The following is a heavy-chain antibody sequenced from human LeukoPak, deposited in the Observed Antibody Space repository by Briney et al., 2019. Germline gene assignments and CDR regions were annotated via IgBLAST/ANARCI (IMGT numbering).Heavy chain of an antibody. J-gene: IGHJ4*02. CDR3: AKADDGDYAGDD. CDR2: IRFDGSNK. D-gene: IGHD4-17*01. V-gene: IGHV3-30*02. Sequence: GGSLRLSCVASGFIFSSFAMHWVRQAPGKGLEWVAFIRFDGSNKYYVDSVKGRFTISRDNSKNTLYLQMNSLRAEDTALYYCAKADDGDYAGDDWGQGTLVTVSS. CDR1: GFIFSSFA.